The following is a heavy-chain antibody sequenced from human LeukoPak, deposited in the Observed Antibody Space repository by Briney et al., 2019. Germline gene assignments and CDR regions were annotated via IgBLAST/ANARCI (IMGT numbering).Heavy chain of an antibody. CDR3: ATNLRPAAIGQGALDY. CDR1: GYTLTELS. Sequence: ASVKVSCKVSGYTLTELSMHWVRQAPGKGLEWMGGFDPEDGETIYAQKFQGRVTMTEDTSTDTAYMELSSLRSEDTAVYYCATNLRPAAIGQGALDYWGQGTLVTVSS. J-gene: IGHJ4*02. D-gene: IGHD2-2*02. CDR2: FDPEDGET. V-gene: IGHV1-24*01.